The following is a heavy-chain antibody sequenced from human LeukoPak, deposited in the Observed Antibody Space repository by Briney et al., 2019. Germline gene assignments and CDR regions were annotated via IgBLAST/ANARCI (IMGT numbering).Heavy chain of an antibody. V-gene: IGHV4-59*01. CDR1: GGSISSYY. D-gene: IGHD3-3*01. J-gene: IGHJ4*02. CDR3: ARAREKEWLLD. CDR2: FYYSGST. Sequence: SETLSLTCTVSGGSISSYYWSWIRQPPGKGLEWIGYFYYSGSTNYNPSLKSRVTISVDTSKNQFSLKLSSVTAADTAVYYCARAREKEWLLDWGQGTLVTVSS.